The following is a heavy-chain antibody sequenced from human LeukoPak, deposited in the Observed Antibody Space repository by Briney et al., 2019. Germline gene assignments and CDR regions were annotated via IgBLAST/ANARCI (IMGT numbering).Heavy chain of an antibody. CDR1: GGSISSGSYY. CDR3: ARARYDFWSGYYTGAFDI. Sequence: SETLSLTCTVSGGSISSGSYYWGWIRQPPGKGLEWIGSIYYSGSTYYNPSLKSRVTISVDTSKNQFSLKLSSVTAADTAVYYCARARYDFWSGYYTGAFDIWGQGTMVTVSS. CDR2: IYYSGST. V-gene: IGHV4-39*07. J-gene: IGHJ3*02. D-gene: IGHD3-3*01.